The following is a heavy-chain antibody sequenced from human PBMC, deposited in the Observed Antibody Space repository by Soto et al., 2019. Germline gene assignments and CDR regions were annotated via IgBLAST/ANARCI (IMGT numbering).Heavy chain of an antibody. J-gene: IGHJ4*01. V-gene: IGHV1-69*06. CDR1: GGSFSTYA. CDR3: ATGFWSGPIAHYFDY. CDR2: IIPLFGTE. Sequence: QVHLVQSGAEVKKPGSSVKVSCKASGGSFSTYAINWLRQAPGQGLEWMGGIIPLFGTENYAQNFQDRFTFTADKSTTTADMEVRSLTSEDTAVYYCATGFWSGPIAHYFDYWGQGTLVTVSS. D-gene: IGHD3-3*01.